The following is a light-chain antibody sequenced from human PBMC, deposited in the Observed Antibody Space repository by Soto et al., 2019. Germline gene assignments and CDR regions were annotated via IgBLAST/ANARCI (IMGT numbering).Light chain of an antibody. CDR2: DNN. Sequence: QSVLTQSPSVSAAPGQQVTISCSGSSSNIGNNYVSWYQQLPVTAPKLLIYDNNKRPSGIPDRFSGSKSGTSGTLDITGLQTGDEADYYCATWDGSLPGEVFGGGTKLTVL. J-gene: IGLJ2*01. V-gene: IGLV1-51*01. CDR3: ATWDGSLPGEV. CDR1: SSNIGNNY.